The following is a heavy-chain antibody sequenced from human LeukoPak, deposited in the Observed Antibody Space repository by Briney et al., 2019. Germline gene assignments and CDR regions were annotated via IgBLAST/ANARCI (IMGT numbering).Heavy chain of an antibody. Sequence: APVKDSCKASGYTFTSYYMHWVRQAPGQGLEWMGIINPSGGSTTYAQKFQGRVTMTRDTSTSTVYMELSSLRSEDTAVYYCARDIMVMTYYYYYGMDVWGQGTTVPVPS. D-gene: IGHD2-21*02. J-gene: IGHJ6*02. CDR2: INPSGGST. V-gene: IGHV1-46*01. CDR1: GYTFTSYY. CDR3: ARDIMVMTYYYYYGMDV.